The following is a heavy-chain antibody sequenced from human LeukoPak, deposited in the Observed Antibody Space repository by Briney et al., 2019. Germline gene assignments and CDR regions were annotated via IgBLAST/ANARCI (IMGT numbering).Heavy chain of an antibody. CDR3: ARGSRDSWTYYAAFDC. CDR2: IYPGDSDT. J-gene: IGHJ4*02. Sequence: GESLQISCEGSGYSFTNYWIGWVRQLPGKGLEWMGIIYPGDSDTRYSPSFQGQVAISADKSISTAYLQWSSLKASDTAMYYCARGSRDSWTYYAAFDCWGQGTLVTVSS. V-gene: IGHV5-51*01. CDR1: GYSFTNYW. D-gene: IGHD1-26*01.